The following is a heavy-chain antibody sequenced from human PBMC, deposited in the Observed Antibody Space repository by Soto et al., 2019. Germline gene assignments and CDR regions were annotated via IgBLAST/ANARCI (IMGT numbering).Heavy chain of an antibody. CDR2: ISGIADST. J-gene: IGHJ6*02. CDR1: GFTFSSFA. CDR3: AKTRGAMIYAISVYGMDV. Sequence: EVQLLESGGGLVQPGGSRRLSCAPSGFTFSSFALNWARQAPGTGREGVPIISGIADSTLYADSVKGRFTISRDNAKTMLYLQINSLRAEDTAVYYCAKTRGAMIYAISVYGMDVWGQGTTVTVSS. D-gene: IGHD2-8*01. V-gene: IGHV3-23*01.